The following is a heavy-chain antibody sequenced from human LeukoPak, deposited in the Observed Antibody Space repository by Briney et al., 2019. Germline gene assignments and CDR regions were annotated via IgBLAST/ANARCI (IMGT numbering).Heavy chain of an antibody. V-gene: IGHV4-59*01. D-gene: IGHD6-19*01. Sequence: SETLSLTCTVSGGSISSYYWSWIRQPPGKGLEWIGYIYYSGSTNYNPPLKSRVTISVDTSKNQFSLKLSSVTAADTAVYYCASGGIAVAGTNLDAEYFQHWGQGTLVTVSS. CDR3: ASGGIAVAGTNLDAEYFQH. CDR2: IYYSGST. CDR1: GGSISSYY. J-gene: IGHJ1*01.